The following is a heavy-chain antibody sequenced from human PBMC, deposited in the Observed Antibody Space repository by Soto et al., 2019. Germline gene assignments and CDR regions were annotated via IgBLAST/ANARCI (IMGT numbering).Heavy chain of an antibody. CDR1: GGSFSGYY. D-gene: IGHD2-2*01. CDR2: INHSGST. CDR3: KGDCRSPSCSALDYYSYGMDV. Sequence: SETLSLTCAVYGGSFSGYYWSWIRQPPGKGLEWIGEINHSGSTNYNPSLKSRVTISVDTSKNQFSLKLSSVTAADTAVHYCKGDCRSPSCSALDYYSYGMDVRGQGTTLTVYS. V-gene: IGHV4-34*01. J-gene: IGHJ6*02.